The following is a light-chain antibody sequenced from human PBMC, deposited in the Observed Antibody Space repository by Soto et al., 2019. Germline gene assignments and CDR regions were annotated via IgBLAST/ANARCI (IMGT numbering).Light chain of an antibody. J-gene: IGKJ5*01. CDR3: QQYNKWPLIT. Sequence: MTQSPSTLSASVGDRVTLSCRASQSVSSSYLAWYQQKPGQAPRLLIYGASSRATGIPDRFSGSGSGTEFTLTISSLQSEDFALYYCQQYNKWPLITFGQGTRLEIK. CDR2: GAS. V-gene: IGKV3D-15*01. CDR1: QSVSSSY.